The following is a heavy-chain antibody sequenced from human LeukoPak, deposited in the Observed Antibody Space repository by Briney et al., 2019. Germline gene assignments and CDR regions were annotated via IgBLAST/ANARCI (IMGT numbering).Heavy chain of an antibody. CDR3: ARDHQDYDILTGSQYYYYYYGMDV. V-gene: IGHV3-66*01. CDR1: GFTVSSNY. Sequence: GGSLRLSCAASGFTVSSNYMNWVRQAPGKGLEWVSVIYSGGSTYYADSVKGRFTISRDNSKNTLYLQMNSLRAEDTAVYYCARDHQDYDILTGSQYYYYYYGMDVWGQGTTVTVSS. CDR2: IYSGGST. D-gene: IGHD3-9*01. J-gene: IGHJ6*02.